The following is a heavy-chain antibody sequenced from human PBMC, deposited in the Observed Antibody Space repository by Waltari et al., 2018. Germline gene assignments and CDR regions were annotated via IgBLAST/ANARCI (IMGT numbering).Heavy chain of an antibody. J-gene: IGHJ4*02. Sequence: EVQLVESGGGLIQPGGSLRLSCAASGFTVSSNYMSWVRQAPGKGVEWVSVIYSGGNTYYADSVKGRFTISRDSSKNTLYLQMNSLRAEDTAFYYCARSDYGDYGIDWGQGTLVTVSS. CDR1: GFTVSSNY. D-gene: IGHD4-17*01. V-gene: IGHV3-53*01. CDR2: IYSGGNT. CDR3: ARSDYGDYGID.